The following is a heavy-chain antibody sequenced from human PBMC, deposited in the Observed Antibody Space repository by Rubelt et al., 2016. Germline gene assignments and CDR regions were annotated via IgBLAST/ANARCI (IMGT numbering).Heavy chain of an antibody. CDR1: GGSISSSSYY. CDR2: IYYSGST. V-gene: IGHV4-39*01. CDR3: AGRTNWFDP. J-gene: IGHJ5*02. Sequence: QVQLQQWGPGLVKPSETLSLTCTVSGGSISSSSYYWGWIRQPPGKGLEWIGSIYYSGSTFYDPSLQSRVTISVDTYKNQFSLKLTSWTAADTAVYYCAGRTNWFDPWGQGTLVTVSS.